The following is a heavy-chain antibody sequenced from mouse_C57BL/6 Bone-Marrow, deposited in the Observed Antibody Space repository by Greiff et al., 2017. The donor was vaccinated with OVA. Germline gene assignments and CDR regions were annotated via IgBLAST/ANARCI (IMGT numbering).Heavy chain of an antibody. CDR3: ARGPSYYYGSSWYFDV. J-gene: IGHJ1*03. CDR1: GYSITSGYY. V-gene: IGHV3-6*01. Sequence: EVKLVESGPGLVKPSQSLSLTCSVTGYSITSGYYWNWIRQFPGNKLEWMGYISYDGSNNYNPSLKNRISITRDTSKNQFFLKLNSVTTEDTATYYCARGPSYYYGSSWYFDVWGTGTTVTVSS. CDR2: ISYDGSN. D-gene: IGHD1-1*01.